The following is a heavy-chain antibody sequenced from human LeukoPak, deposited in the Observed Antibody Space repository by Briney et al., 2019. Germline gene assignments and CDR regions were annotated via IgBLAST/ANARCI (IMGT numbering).Heavy chain of an antibody. CDR2: IYPGDSDT. V-gene: IGHV5-51*01. J-gene: IGHJ4*02. CDR3: ARPEGIGMAGRVDY. Sequence: GESLKISFKGSGYSFSSYWIGWVRQMPGKGLEWMGIIYPGDSDTRYNPSFQGQVTISADKSIGTAYLQWNSLKASDTAMYYCARPEGIGMAGRVDYWGQGTLVTVSS. D-gene: IGHD6-19*01. CDR1: GYSFSSYW.